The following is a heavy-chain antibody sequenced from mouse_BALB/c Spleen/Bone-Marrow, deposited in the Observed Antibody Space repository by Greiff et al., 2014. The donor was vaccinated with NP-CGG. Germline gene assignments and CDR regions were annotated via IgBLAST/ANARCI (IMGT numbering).Heavy chain of an antibody. V-gene: IGHV1S30*01. Sequence: VQLQQSGPELVKPGPSVKISCKASGYSFTGYYMHWVKQSHGKSLEWIGEINPYNGGTSYNQKFKGKATLTVDTSSSTAFMELHSLTSEDSLVYYCARQLYSNYAYWGQGTLVTVSA. CDR3: ARQLYSNYAY. D-gene: IGHD2-5*01. CDR1: GYSFTGYY. J-gene: IGHJ3*01. CDR2: INPYNGGT.